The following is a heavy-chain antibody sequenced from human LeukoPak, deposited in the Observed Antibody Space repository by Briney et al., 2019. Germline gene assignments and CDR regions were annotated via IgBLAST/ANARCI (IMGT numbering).Heavy chain of an antibody. CDR3: ARDREDYDILTGYYYYYYMDV. V-gene: IGHV3-74*01. CDR1: GFTLSSYW. D-gene: IGHD3-9*01. J-gene: IGHJ6*03. CDR2: INSDGSST. Sequence: PGGSLRLSCAASGFTLSSYWMHWARQAPGKGLVWVSRINSDGSSTSYADSVKGRFTISRDNAKNTLYLQMNSLRAEDTAVYYCARDREDYDILTGYYYYYYMDVWGKGTTVTVSS.